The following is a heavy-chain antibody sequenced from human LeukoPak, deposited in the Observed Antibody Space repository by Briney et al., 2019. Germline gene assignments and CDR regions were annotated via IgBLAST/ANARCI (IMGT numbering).Heavy chain of an antibody. CDR3: ANGYQNAHAPSYYFDY. D-gene: IGHD2-2*01. V-gene: IGHV3-30*02. CDR1: GFTFSSYG. J-gene: IGHJ4*02. Sequence: GGSLRLSCAASGFTFSSYGMHWVRQAPGKGLEWVAFIRYDGSNKYYADSVKGRFTISRDNSKNTLYLRMNSLRAEDTAVYYCANGYQNAHAPSYYFDYWGQGTLVTVSS. CDR2: IRYDGSNK.